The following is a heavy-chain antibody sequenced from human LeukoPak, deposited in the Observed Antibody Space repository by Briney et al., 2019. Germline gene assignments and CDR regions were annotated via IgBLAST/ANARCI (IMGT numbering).Heavy chain of an antibody. CDR3: ARNASDSGTSYFDY. CDR1: GGSISSSTSY. CDR2: IYYSGST. J-gene: IGHJ4*02. Sequence: PSETLSLTCTVSGGSISSSTSYWGWIRQPPGKGLEWIGSIYYSGSTSYNPSLKSRVTISIDTSEKQFSLKLDSVTAADTAVYYCARNASDSGTSYFDYWGQGTLVTVSS. D-gene: IGHD1-26*01. V-gene: IGHV4-39*01.